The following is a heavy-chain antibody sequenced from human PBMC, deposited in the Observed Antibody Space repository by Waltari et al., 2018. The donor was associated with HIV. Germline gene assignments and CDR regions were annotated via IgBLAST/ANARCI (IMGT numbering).Heavy chain of an antibody. CDR1: GYTFTRYD. CDR2: INLNSGNR. CDR3: VRVAGSIDY. Sequence: QVSLVQSGAEVKKHGASVKVSCMASGYTFTRYDLTWVRQATGQGLEWMGWINLNSGNRGYAQKFQGRVTLTKDSTITTAFMELSDLRSDDTAIYYCVRVAGSIDYWGQGTLVTVSS. V-gene: IGHV1-8*01. J-gene: IGHJ4*02.